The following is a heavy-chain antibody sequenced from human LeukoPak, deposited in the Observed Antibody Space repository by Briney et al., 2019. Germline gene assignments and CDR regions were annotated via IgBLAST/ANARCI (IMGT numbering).Heavy chain of an antibody. CDR3: ARVRRPYGDYGGDAFDI. CDR1: GFTFSSYA. CDR2: ISSNGGST. D-gene: IGHD4-17*01. J-gene: IGHJ3*02. Sequence: GGSLRLSCAASGFTFSSYAMHWVRQAPGKGLEYVSAISSNGGSTYYANSVKGRFTISRDNSKNTLYLQMGSLRAEDMAVYYCARVRRPYGDYGGDAFDIWGQGTMVTVSS. V-gene: IGHV3-64*01.